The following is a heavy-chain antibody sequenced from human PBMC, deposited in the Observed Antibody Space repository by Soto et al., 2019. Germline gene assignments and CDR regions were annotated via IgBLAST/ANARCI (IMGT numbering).Heavy chain of an antibody. D-gene: IGHD3-10*01. V-gene: IGHV1-3*01. CDR1: GYTFTTYA. J-gene: IGHJ5*02. CDR3: AKVSRPGERITKANDPQHWFDP. CDR2: INAGNGNT. Sequence: ASVKVSCKASGYTFTTYALHWVRQAPGQRLEWMGWINAGNGNTKYSQKFQARVTITRDTSASTTYMELNSLRAEDTAVYYCAKVSRPGERITKANDPQHWFDPWGQGTLVTVSS.